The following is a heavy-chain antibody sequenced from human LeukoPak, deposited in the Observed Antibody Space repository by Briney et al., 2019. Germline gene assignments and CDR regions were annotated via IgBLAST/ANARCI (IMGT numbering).Heavy chain of an antibody. CDR2: IYYSGST. D-gene: IGHD3-16*01. CDR3: AREGLTLWFDP. CDR1: GASISSYY. V-gene: IGHV4-59*01. Sequence: SETLSLTCTVSGASISSYYWSWIRQPPGKGLEWIGYIYYSGSTNYNPSLKSRVTISVDTSKNQFSLKLSSVTAADTAVYYCAREGLTLWFDPWGQGTLVTVSS. J-gene: IGHJ5*02.